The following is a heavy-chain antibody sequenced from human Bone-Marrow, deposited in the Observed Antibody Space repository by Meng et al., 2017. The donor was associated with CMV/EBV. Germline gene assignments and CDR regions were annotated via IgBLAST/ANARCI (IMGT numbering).Heavy chain of an antibody. D-gene: IGHD3-3*01. J-gene: IGHJ5*02. Sequence: GSLRLSCTVSGGSISSSSYYWGWIRQPPGKGLEWIGSIYYSGSTYYNPSLKSRVTISVGTSKNQFSLKLSSVTAADTAVYYCARHTGESCITIFGVVTIKRGDCYNNWFDPWGQGTLVTVSS. CDR2: IYYSGST. V-gene: IGHV4-39*01. CDR3: ARHTGESCITIFGVVTIKRGDCYNNWFDP. CDR1: GGSISSSSYY.